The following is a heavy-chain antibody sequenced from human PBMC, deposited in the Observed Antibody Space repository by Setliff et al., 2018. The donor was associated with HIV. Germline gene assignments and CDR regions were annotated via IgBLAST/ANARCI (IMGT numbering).Heavy chain of an antibody. D-gene: IGHD3-22*01. Sequence: SETLSLTCTVSGGSINSTSYYWGWIRQPPGNGLELIGSIYHSGSTNYNPSLKSRVTISADTSKNQLSLRLTSVTAADTAIYYCARQMRRSYSDGSGYYASPYFDFWGQGALVTVSS. CDR3: ARQMRRSYSDGSGYYASPYFDF. CDR2: IYHSGST. V-gene: IGHV4-39*01. J-gene: IGHJ4*02. CDR1: GGSINSTSYY.